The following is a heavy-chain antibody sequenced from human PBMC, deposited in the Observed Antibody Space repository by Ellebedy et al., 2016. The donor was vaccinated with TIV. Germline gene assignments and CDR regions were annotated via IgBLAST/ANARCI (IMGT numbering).Heavy chain of an antibody. Sequence: MPSETLSLTCTVSGGSISSSSYYWGWIRQPPGKGLEWIGSIYYSGSTYYNPSLKSRVTISVDTSKNQFSLKLSSVTAADTAVYYCARYYSGTTYAFDIWGQGTMVTVSS. CDR1: GGSISSSSYY. J-gene: IGHJ3*02. CDR2: IYYSGST. D-gene: IGHD1-7*01. CDR3: ARYYSGTTYAFDI. V-gene: IGHV4-39*01.